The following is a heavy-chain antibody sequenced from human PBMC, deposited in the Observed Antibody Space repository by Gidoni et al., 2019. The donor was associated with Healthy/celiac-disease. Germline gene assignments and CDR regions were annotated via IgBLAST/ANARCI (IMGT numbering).Heavy chain of an antibody. V-gene: IGHV4-59*08. D-gene: IGHD6-19*01. J-gene: IGHJ4*02. CDR1: GGSISSYY. CDR2: IYDSGGP. Sequence: QVQLQESGPGLVKPSETLSPTCTVSGGSISSYYCSWIRQHQGKGLEWIGYIYDSGGPNYTPSLKSRVTISVDTSKNQFSLKLSSVTAADTAVYYCARHREYSSGWYFLPSVHFDYWGQGTLVTVSS. CDR3: ARHREYSSGWYFLPSVHFDY.